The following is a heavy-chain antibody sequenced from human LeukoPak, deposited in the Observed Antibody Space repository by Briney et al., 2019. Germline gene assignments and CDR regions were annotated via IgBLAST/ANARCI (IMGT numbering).Heavy chain of an antibody. CDR1: GYIXTTYF. CDR3: ARVRIGQQLDKYYYYAMDV. CDR2: INPNSGGT. Sequence: ASVKVSCKASGYIXTTYFIHWVRQAPGQGLEWMGWINPNSGGTNYAQKFQGRVTMTTDTSISTAYMEVSRLRSDDTAVYYCARVRIGQQLDKYYYYAMDVWGQGTTVTVSS. J-gene: IGHJ6*02. V-gene: IGHV1-2*02. D-gene: IGHD6-13*01.